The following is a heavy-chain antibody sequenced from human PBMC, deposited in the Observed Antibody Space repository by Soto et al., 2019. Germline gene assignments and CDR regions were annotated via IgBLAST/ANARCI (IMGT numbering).Heavy chain of an antibody. Sequence: GESLKISWRGSGYSFISYWVGWVRQMPGKGLEWMGIIYPGDSDTRYSPSFQGQVTISADKYISTAYLQWSSLKASDTAMYYCARYDSGGYFHFEYWGQGTLVTVSS. CDR3: ARYDSGGYFHFEY. J-gene: IGHJ4*01. V-gene: IGHV5-51*01. CDR1: GYSFISYW. CDR2: IYPGDSDT. D-gene: IGHD3-22*01.